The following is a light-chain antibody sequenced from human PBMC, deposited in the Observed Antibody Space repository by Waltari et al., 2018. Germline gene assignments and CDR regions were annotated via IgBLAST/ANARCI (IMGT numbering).Light chain of an antibody. V-gene: IGLV2-14*01. J-gene: IGLJ1*01. CDR3: SSYTSSDSLV. CDR1: SSDVGGQNH. CDR2: DVS. Sequence: QSALTQPASVSGSPGQSITFSCSGSSSDVGGQNHAHWYQHHPGKAPKLMIYDVSNRPSGISHRFSASKSGNTASLTISGLQAEDEADYYCSSYTSSDSLVFGTGTAVTVL.